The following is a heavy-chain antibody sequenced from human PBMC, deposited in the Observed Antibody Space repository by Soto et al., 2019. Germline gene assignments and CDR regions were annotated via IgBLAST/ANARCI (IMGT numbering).Heavy chain of an antibody. CDR3: AREGGRHCSPTRCYNAFDI. D-gene: IGHD2-2*02. V-gene: IGHV3-48*02. J-gene: IGHJ3*02. CDR2: ISSSSNTI. CDR1: GFSFSAFS. Sequence: EVLLVESGGGLVQPGGSLRLSCASSGFSFSAFSMNWVRQAPGKGLEWVSYISSSSNTIYYADSVKGRFTISRDNAQNTLYPQMNSLRDEDTAVYYCAREGGRHCSPTRCYNAFDIWGQGTMVTVSS.